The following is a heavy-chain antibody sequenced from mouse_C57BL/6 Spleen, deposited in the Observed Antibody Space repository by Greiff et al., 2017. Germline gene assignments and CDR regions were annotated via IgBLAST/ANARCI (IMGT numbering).Heavy chain of an antibody. J-gene: IGHJ3*01. Sequence: EVQLQQSGPELVKPGASVKISCKASGYSFTGYYMNWVKQSPEKSLEWIGEINPSTGGTTYNQKFQAKATLTVDKSSSTAYMQLKSLTSEDSAVYYCAKEGDGTPFAYWGQGTLVTVSA. V-gene: IGHV1-42*01. CDR3: AKEGDGTPFAY. D-gene: IGHD1-1*01. CDR1: GYSFTGYY. CDR2: INPSTGGT.